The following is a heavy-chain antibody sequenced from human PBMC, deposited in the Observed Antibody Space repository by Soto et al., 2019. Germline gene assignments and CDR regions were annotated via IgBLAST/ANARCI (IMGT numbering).Heavy chain of an antibody. Sequence: QVQLVESGGGVVQPGRSLRLSCAASGFTFSTYVMHWVRQTPGKGLEWVAVIWFDGSNKYYADSVKGRFTISRDNSKNTLSLQMNSLRAEDTAVYYWAREYDAFDIWGQGTMVTVSS. V-gene: IGHV3-33*01. CDR2: IWFDGSNK. J-gene: IGHJ3*02. CDR1: GFTFSTYV. CDR3: AREYDAFDI.